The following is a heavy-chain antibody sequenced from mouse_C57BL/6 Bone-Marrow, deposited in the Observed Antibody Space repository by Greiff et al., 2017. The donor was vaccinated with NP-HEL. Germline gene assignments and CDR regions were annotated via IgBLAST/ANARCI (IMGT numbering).Heavy chain of an antibody. CDR3: ARYYDGYCGAWFAY. Sequence: EVKLVESVAELVRPGASVKLSCTASGFNIKNTYMHWVKQRPEQGLEWIGRIDPANGNTKYAPKFQGKATITADTSSNTAYLQLSSLTSEDTAIYYCARYYDGYCGAWFAYWGQGTLVTVTA. D-gene: IGHD2-3*01. CDR1: GFNIKNTY. CDR2: IDPANGNT. J-gene: IGHJ3*01. V-gene: IGHV14-3*01.